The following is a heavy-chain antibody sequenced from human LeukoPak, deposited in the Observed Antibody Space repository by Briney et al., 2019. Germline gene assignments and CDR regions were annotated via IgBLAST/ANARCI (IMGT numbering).Heavy chain of an antibody. CDR1: GGSFNGYY. CDR2: INDSRST. Sequence: PSETLSLTCAVHGGSFNGYYWRWLRQPPGKGLEWIGEINDSRSTKYNPSLTSRVTISLDTSKNQFSLKLNSVTAADTAVYYCARGPPVVYDVLTGYYRFDYWGQGTLVTVSS. J-gene: IGHJ4*02. V-gene: IGHV4-34*01. D-gene: IGHD3-9*01. CDR3: ARGPPVVYDVLTGYYRFDY.